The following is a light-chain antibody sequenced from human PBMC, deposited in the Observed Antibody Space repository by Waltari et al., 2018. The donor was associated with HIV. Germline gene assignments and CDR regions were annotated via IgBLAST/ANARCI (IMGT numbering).Light chain of an antibody. V-gene: IGKV3-15*01. J-gene: IGKJ4*01. CDR2: GAS. CDR3: QQYNNWPPLT. Sequence: EIVMTQSPATLPVSPGERATLSCRPSQSVSSNLAWYKQKPGQAPRLLIYGASTRATGIPARFSGSGSGTEFTLTISSLQSEDFSVYYCQQYNNWPPLTFGGGTKVEIK. CDR1: QSVSSN.